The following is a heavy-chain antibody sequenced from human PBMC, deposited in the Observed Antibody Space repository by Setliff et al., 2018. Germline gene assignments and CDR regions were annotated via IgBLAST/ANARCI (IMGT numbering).Heavy chain of an antibody. D-gene: IGHD3-16*02. V-gene: IGHV4-4*02. CDR2: IYHSGST. Sequence: SPSLTCAVSGGSISSSNWWSWVRQPPGKGLEWIGEIYHSGSTNYNPSLKSRVTISVDKSKNQFSLKLSSVTAADTAVYYCARALPLGFRSALIPWGQGTLVTVSS. CDR1: GGSISSSNW. CDR3: ARALPLGFRSALIP. J-gene: IGHJ5*02.